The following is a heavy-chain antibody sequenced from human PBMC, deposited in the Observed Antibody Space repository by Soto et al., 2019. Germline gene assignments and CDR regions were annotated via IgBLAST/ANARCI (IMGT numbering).Heavy chain of an antibody. V-gene: IGHV1-69*01. CDR3: ASWSGSYYRDPWYLDY. CDR2: IIPIFGTA. J-gene: IGHJ4*02. CDR1: GGTFSSYA. Sequence: QVQLVQSGAEVKKPGSSVKVSCKASGGTFSSYAISWVRQAPGQGLEWMGGIIPIFGTANYAQKFQGRVTITADESTSTADLGLSSLGSEDTAVYYCASWSGSYYRDPWYLDYWGKGTLVTVSS. D-gene: IGHD1-26*01.